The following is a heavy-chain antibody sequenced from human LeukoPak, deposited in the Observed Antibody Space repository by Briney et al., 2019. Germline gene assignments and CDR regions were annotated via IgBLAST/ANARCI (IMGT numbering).Heavy chain of an antibody. D-gene: IGHD6-19*01. J-gene: IGHJ4*02. Sequence: GGSLRISIVVSGINFDDYGMSWVRHAPGKGLELASGINWNGALTSYAASVKGRFTISRDNGKNSLFLQMNSLRADDTAFYYCARDAVAGTDVRYYFDYWGQGTLVTVSS. CDR1: GINFDDYG. V-gene: IGHV3-20*03. CDR2: INWNGALT. CDR3: ARDAVAGTDVRYYFDY.